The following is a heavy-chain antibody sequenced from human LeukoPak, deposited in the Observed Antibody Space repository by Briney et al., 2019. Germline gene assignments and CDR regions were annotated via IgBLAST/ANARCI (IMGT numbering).Heavy chain of an antibody. CDR2: IHYSGSI. Sequence: SETLSLTCTVSGGSISSNSYFWGWIRQPPGKGLEWIGIIHYSGSIYYSPSLKSRLSISIDTSKNQFSLKLSSVTAADTAVYYCASQKTLVRGATRLFDASDIWGQGTVVTVSS. CDR1: GGSISSNSYF. D-gene: IGHD3-10*01. J-gene: IGHJ3*02. V-gene: IGHV4-39*01. CDR3: ASQKTLVRGATRLFDASDI.